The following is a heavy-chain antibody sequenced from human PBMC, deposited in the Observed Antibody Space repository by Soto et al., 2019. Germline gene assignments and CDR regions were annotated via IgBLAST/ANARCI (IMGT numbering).Heavy chain of an antibody. Sequence: PSETLSLTCNVSGVSISAYYWSWIRQPPGKGLEWIGYISNSGGTNYNPSLKSRVTISEDTSKNQISLHLKSVTAADTAVYYCAREVVVATTLGWFDPWGQGTLVTVSS. CDR2: ISNSGGT. CDR3: AREVVVATTLGWFDP. J-gene: IGHJ5*02. D-gene: IGHD2-15*01. CDR1: GVSISAYY. V-gene: IGHV4-59*01.